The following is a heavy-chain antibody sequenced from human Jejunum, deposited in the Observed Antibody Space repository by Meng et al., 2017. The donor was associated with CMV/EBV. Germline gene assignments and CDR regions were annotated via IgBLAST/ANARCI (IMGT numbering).Heavy chain of an antibody. V-gene: IGHV3-64*02. CDR2: ISSKGGST. CDR3: AARYCSSGSCYGYFDY. Sequence: FSGYSMNWVRLAPGKGLEYVSAISSKGGSTYYADSVKGRFTTSRDNSKNTLHLQMDSLRAEDMAVYYCAARYCSSGSCYGYFDYWGQGTLVTVSS. J-gene: IGHJ4*02. D-gene: IGHD2-15*01. CDR1: FSGYS.